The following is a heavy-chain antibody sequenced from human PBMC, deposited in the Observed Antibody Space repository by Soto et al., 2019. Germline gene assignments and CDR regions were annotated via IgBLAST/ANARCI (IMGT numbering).Heavy chain of an antibody. CDR1: GFTLSDYW. Sequence: EVQLVESGGGLVQPGGSLRLSCAASGFTLSDYWMQWVRQAPGKGLVWVSRISSDGSDTIYADSVKGRFTISRDNAKNTLYLQMSSLRAEDTAVYYCARDFITRGDCGQGTLVTVSS. J-gene: IGHJ4*02. D-gene: IGHD3-22*01. CDR2: ISSDGSDT. CDR3: ARDFITRGD. V-gene: IGHV3-74*01.